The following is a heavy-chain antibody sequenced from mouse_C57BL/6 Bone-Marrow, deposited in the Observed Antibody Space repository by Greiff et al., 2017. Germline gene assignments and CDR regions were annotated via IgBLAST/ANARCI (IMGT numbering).Heavy chain of an antibody. J-gene: IGHJ3*01. D-gene: IGHD2-5*01. Sequence: DVKLQESGPGMVKPSQSLSLTCTVTGYSITSGYDWHWIRHFPGNKLEWMGYISYSGSTNYNPSLKSRISITHDTSKNHFFLKLNSVTTEDTATYYCARSKEGAWFAYWGQGTLVTVSA. CDR2: ISYSGST. CDR1: GYSITSGYD. CDR3: ARSKEGAWFAY. V-gene: IGHV3-1*01.